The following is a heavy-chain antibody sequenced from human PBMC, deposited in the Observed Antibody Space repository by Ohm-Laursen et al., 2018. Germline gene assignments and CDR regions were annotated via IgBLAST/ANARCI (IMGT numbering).Heavy chain of an antibody. J-gene: IGHJ4*02. D-gene: IGHD6-6*01. CDR3: VRDRRGGSIELRA. Sequence: LSLTCAPSGFTFSTYWMNWFRQAPGKGLESVASINQDGSEKYFVDSVRGRFTIYRDNAKNSLYLQMNSLRAEDTAVYYCVRDRRGGSIELRAGGQGALVTVSS. CDR1: GFTFSTYW. V-gene: IGHV3-7*01. CDR2: INQDGSEK.